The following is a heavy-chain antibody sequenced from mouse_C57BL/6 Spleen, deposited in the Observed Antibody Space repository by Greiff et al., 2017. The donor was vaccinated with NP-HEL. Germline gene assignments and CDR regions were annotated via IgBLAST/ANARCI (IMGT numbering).Heavy chain of an antibody. CDR3: ARDGSSHFDV. J-gene: IGHJ1*03. Sequence: EVQLQQSGPELVKPGASVKISCKASGYTFTDYYMNWVKQSHGKSLEWIGDINPNNGGTSYNQKFKGKATLTVDKSSSTAYMELRSLTSEDSAVYYCARDGSSHFDVWGTGTTVTVSS. D-gene: IGHD1-1*01. CDR2: INPNNGGT. V-gene: IGHV1-26*01. CDR1: GYTFTDYY.